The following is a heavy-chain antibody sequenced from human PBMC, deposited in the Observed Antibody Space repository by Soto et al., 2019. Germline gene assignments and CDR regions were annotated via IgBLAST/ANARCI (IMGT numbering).Heavy chain of an antibody. V-gene: IGHV2-5*02. CDR2: IYWDDDK. J-gene: IGHJ3*01. D-gene: IGHD3-10*01. Sequence: QITLKESGPTLVKPTQTLTLTCTFSGFSLSTSGVGVGWIRQPPGKALEWLALIYWDDDKRYSPSLKSRLTITKDTSKNTVVLTMTNMDPVDTATYYYAHRSALWFGELSGDAFDLWGQGTMVTVSS. CDR3: AHRSALWFGELSGDAFDL. CDR1: GFSLSTSGVG.